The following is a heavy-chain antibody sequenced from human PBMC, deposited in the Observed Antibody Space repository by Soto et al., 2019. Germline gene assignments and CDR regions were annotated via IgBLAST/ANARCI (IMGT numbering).Heavy chain of an antibody. V-gene: IGHV4-30-2*01. Sequence: SETLSLTCAVSGGSISSGGYSWSWIRQPPGKGLEWIGYIYHSGSTYYNPSLKSRVTISVDRSKNQFSLKLSSVTAADTAVYYCARYTIFGGFDYWGQGALVTVSS. CDR2: IYHSGST. D-gene: IGHD3-3*01. CDR1: GGSISSGGYS. CDR3: ARYTIFGGFDY. J-gene: IGHJ4*02.